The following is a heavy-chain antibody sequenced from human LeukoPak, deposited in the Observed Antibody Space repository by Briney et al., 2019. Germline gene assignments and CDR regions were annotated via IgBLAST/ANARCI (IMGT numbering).Heavy chain of an antibody. J-gene: IGHJ5*02. CDR2: ILSKTSGGTT. Sequence: PGGSLRLSCAASGVSFSNAWMNWVRQAPGKGLEWVGRILSKTSGGTTDYATPVKGRFTISRDDSKNMLYLHMNSLQMEETAVYYCADYYASGSYPPWGQGTLVTVSS. CDR1: GVSFSNAW. V-gene: IGHV3-15*07. D-gene: IGHD3-10*01. CDR3: ADYYASGSYPP.